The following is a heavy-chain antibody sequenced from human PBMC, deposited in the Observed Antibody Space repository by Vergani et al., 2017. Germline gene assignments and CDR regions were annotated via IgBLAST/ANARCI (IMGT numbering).Heavy chain of an antibody. V-gene: IGHV4-31*03. J-gene: IGHJ5*02. Sequence: QVQLQESGPGLVKPSQTLSLTCTVSSGSIISGDYYWDWIRQRPGKGREWIGYIYYSGRTYYNPSLKSRVTISVDTSKNQFSLKLSSVTAADTAVYYCARVRYSRIDAWGQGTLVTVSS. CDR3: ARVRYSRIDA. CDR2: IYYSGRT. D-gene: IGHD5-18*01. CDR1: SGSIISGDYY.